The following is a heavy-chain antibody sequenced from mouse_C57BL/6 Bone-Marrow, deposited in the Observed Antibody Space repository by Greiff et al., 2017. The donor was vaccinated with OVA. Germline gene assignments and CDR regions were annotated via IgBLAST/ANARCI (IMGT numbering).Heavy chain of an antibody. J-gene: IGHJ2*01. CDR1: GFTFTDYY. CDR2: ISNKANGYTT. D-gene: IGHD3-1*01. CDR3: ARCRDCDY. Sequence: EVMLVESGGGLVQPGGSLSLSCAASGFTFTDYYMSWVRQPPGKALEWLGFISNKANGYTTEYSASVKGRFTISRDNSQSILYLQRNALRADDSATYYCARCRDCDYWGQGTTLTVSS. V-gene: IGHV7-3*01.